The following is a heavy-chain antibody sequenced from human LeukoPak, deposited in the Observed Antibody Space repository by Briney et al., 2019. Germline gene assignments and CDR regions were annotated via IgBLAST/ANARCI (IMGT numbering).Heavy chain of an antibody. CDR3: AGVKTTTTGYYRPYGMDV. J-gene: IGHJ6*02. D-gene: IGHD3-9*01. CDR1: GYTFTGYY. CDR2: INPNSGGT. Sequence: ASVKVSCKASGYTFTGYYMHWVRQAPGQGLEWMGWINPNSGGTNYAQKFQGRVTMTRDTSISTAYMELSRLRSDDTAVYYCAGVKTTTTGYYRPYGMDVWGQGTTVTVSS. V-gene: IGHV1-2*02.